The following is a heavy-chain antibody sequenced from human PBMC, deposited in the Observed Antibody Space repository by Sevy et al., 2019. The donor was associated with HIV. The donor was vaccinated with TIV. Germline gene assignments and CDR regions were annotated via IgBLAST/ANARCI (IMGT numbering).Heavy chain of an antibody. CDR3: ARGGDIVLVPAAADY. V-gene: IGHV1-18*01. CDR1: GYTFTSYG. CDR2: ISAYNGNT. J-gene: IGHJ4*02. D-gene: IGHD2-2*01. Sequence: ASVKVSCKASGYTFTSYGISWVRQAPGRGLEWMGWISAYNGNTNYAQQPQGRVTMTTVTSTSTAYMELRRLRSDDTAVYYVARGGDIVLVPAAADYWGQGTLVTVSS.